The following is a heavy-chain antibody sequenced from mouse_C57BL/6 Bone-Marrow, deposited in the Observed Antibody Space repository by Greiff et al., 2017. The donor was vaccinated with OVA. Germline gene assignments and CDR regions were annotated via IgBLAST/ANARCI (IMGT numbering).Heavy chain of an antibody. D-gene: IGHD4-1*01. Sequence: QVQLQQPGAELVRPGTSVKLSCKASGYTFTSYRLHWVKQRPGQGLEWIGVIDPSDSYTNYNQKFKGKATLSVDTSSGTAYMQRSSLTSEDSAVYYCARKLGRGYFCDWGQSITLTVSS. V-gene: IGHV1-59*01. CDR3: ARKLGRGYFCD. J-gene: IGHJ2*01. CDR1: GYTFTSYR. CDR2: IDPSDSYT.